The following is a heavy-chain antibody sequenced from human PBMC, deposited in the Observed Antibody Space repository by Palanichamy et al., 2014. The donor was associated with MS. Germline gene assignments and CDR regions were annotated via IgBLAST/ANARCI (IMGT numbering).Heavy chain of an antibody. CDR2: ISASGRT. V-gene: IGHV4-61*02. CDR1: GGSFSSDDYS. Sequence: QVQLQESGPGLVKPSQTLSLTCTVSGGSFSSDDYSWTWVRQPAGKGLEWIGRISASGRTNYNPSLKSRVTISVDRAKSQFSLRLTSATAADTAVYYCARGRHCNTVGCFTREDTDYYYVDVWGKGTTVTVSS. J-gene: IGHJ6*03. CDR3: ARGRHCNTVGCFTREDTDYYYVDV. D-gene: IGHD2-2*02.